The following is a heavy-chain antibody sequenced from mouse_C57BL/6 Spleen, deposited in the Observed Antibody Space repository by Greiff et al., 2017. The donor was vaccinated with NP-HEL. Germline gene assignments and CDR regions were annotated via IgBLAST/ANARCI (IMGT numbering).Heavy chain of an antibody. D-gene: IGHD1-1*01. J-gene: IGHJ2*01. Sequence: EVQVVESGGGLVKPGGSLKLSCAASGFTFSSYAMSWVRQTPEKRLEWVATISDGGSYTYYPDNVQGRSTISRDNAKNSQYLQKTHLKSEYAAMYYCAREVYGSSCPVVYWCQGTTHTVSS. CDR3: AREVYGSSCPVVY. CDR2: ISDGGSYT. CDR1: GFTFSSYA. V-gene: IGHV5-4*01.